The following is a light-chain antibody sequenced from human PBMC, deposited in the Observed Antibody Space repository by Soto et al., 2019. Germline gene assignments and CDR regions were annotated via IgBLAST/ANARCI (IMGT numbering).Light chain of an antibody. CDR2: FNN. Sequence: QSVLTQPPSASGTPGQRVTISCSGSSSNIAGNIVNWYQQLPGTAPKLLIYFNNQRPSGVPDRFSGSKSGTSASLAISGLQSEDEADYYCAAWDDSLNAWVFGGGTKLTVL. J-gene: IGLJ3*02. V-gene: IGLV1-44*01. CDR1: SSNIAGNI. CDR3: AAWDDSLNAWV.